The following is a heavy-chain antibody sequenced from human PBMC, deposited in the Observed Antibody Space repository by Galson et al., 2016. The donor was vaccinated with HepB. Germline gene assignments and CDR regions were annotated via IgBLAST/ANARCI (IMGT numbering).Heavy chain of an antibody. CDR3: AKEMVRGVFTINWFGT. Sequence: SLRLSCAASGFTFSSYAMSWVRQAPGKGLEWVPGLSGSGGSTYYADSVRGRFTISRDNSKNTLYLQMNSLRAEDTAVYFCAKEMVRGVFTINWFGTWGQGTQVSVSS. CDR2: LSGSGGST. CDR1: GFTFSSYA. D-gene: IGHD3-10*01. J-gene: IGHJ5*02. V-gene: IGHV3-23*01.